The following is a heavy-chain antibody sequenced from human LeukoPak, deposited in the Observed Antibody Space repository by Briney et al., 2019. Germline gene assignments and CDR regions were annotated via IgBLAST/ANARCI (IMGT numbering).Heavy chain of an antibody. CDR1: GFTFSSYS. J-gene: IGHJ4*02. CDR2: ISGSGGST. CDR3: AKDSGASKAFFDY. D-gene: IGHD3-10*01. Sequence: GGSLRLSCAASGFTFSSYSMNWVCQAPGKGLEWVSAISGSGGSTYYADCVKGRFTISRDNSKSALFLQMNSLRIEDTALYYCAKDSGASKAFFDYCGQGTLVTVPS. V-gene: IGHV3-23*01.